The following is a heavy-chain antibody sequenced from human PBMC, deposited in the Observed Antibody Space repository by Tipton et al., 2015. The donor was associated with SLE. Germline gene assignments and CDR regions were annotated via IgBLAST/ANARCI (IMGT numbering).Heavy chain of an antibody. CDR3: ARMERAYGSLDY. Sequence: TLSLTCTVSGGSISSSSYYWGWIRQPPGKGLEWTGSIYYSGSTNYNPSLQSRVTISVDTSKNQFSLKLSSVTAADTAVYYCARMERAYGSLDYWGQGTLVTVSS. CDR2: IYYSGST. D-gene: IGHD3-10*01. J-gene: IGHJ4*02. CDR1: GGSISSSSYY. V-gene: IGHV4-39*07.